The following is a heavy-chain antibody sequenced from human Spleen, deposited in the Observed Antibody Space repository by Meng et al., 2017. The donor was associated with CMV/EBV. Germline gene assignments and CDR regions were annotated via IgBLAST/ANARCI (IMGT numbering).Heavy chain of an antibody. CDR2: ISSSRSYI. Sequence: GGSLRLSCEASGFPFSTYTMHWVRQAPGKGLEWVSSISSSRSYIHYRDSVKGRFTISRDNAKTSVSLQMNSLRAEDTALYFCARERLYQPLWGDALDIWGQGTMVTVSS. V-gene: IGHV3-21*01. D-gene: IGHD2-2*01. CDR3: ARERLYQPLWGDALDI. CDR1: GFPFSTYT. J-gene: IGHJ3*02.